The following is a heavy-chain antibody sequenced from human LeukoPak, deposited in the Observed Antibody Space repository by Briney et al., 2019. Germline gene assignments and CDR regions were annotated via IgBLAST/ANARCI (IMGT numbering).Heavy chain of an antibody. J-gene: IGHJ5*02. CDR3: ARDYYDSTLS. D-gene: IGHD3-22*01. CDR2: ISYSGSTM. V-gene: IGHV3-48*04. CDR1: GFTFSSYA. Sequence: GESLRLSCAASGFTFSSYAMSWVRQAPGKGLEWVSYISYSGSTMYYADSVKGRFTISRDNAKNSLYLQMNSLRAEDTAVYFCARDYYDSTLSWGQGTLVTVSS.